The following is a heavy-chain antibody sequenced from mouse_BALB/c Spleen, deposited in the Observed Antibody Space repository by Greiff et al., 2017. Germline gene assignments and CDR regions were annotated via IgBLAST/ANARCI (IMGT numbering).Heavy chain of an antibody. CDR2: IWTGGGT. D-gene: IGHD1-1*01. Sequence: VQRVESGPGLVAPSQSLSITCTVSGFSLTSYDISWIRQPPGKGLEWLGVIWTGGGTNYNSAFMSRLSISKDNSKSQVFLKMNSLQTADKAIYYCVRGYGSSSYFYYWGQGTTLTVSS. CDR3: VRGYGSSSYFYY. J-gene: IGHJ2*01. CDR1: GFSLTSYD. V-gene: IGHV2-9-2*01.